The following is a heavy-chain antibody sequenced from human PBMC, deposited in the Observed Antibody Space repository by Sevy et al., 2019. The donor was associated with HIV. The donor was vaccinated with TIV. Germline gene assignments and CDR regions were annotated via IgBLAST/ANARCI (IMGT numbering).Heavy chain of an antibody. D-gene: IGHD6-19*01. V-gene: IGHV3-23*01. Sequence: GESLKICCEASGFTFRSYAMSWVRQAPGKGLEWVSGIIGSGDNTYYADSVKGRFTVSRDNSKNTLYVQMNSLRAEDTAVYYCAKGVSWLVLGGYFDYWGQGTPVTVSS. CDR1: GFTFRSYA. CDR3: AKGVSWLVLGGYFDY. J-gene: IGHJ4*02. CDR2: IIGSGDNT.